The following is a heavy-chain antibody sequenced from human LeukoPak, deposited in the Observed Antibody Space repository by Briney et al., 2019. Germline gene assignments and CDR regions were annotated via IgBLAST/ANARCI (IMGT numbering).Heavy chain of an antibody. J-gene: IGHJ4*02. D-gene: IGHD2-15*01. CDR2: IIPIFGTA. CDR3: ARDGCSGGSCYFVNLGC. CDR1: GGTFSSYA. Sequence: ASVKVSCKASGGTFSSYAISWVRQAPGQGLEWMGGIIPIFGTANYAQKFQGRVTITADKSTSTAYMELSSLRSEDTAVYYCARDGCSGGSCYFVNLGCWGQGTLVTVSS. V-gene: IGHV1-69*06.